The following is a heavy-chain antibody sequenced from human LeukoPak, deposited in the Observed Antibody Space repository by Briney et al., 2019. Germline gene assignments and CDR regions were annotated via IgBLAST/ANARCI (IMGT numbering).Heavy chain of an antibody. CDR3: AQFDWGVVVPADDFDY. V-gene: IGHV3-21*01. J-gene: IGHJ4*02. Sequence: PGGSLRLSCAASGFTFSSYSMNWVRQAPGKGLEWVSSISSSSSYIYYADSVKGRFTISRDNAKNSLYLQMNSLRAEDTAVYYCAQFDWGVVVPADDFDYWGQGTLVTVSS. D-gene: IGHD2-2*01. CDR2: ISSSSSYI. CDR1: GFTFSSYS.